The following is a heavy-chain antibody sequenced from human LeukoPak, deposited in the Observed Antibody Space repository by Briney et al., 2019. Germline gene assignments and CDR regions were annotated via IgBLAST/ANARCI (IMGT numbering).Heavy chain of an antibody. CDR2: IYYSGST. Sequence: SETLSLTCTVSGGSISSYYWTWIRQPPGKGLEWIGYIYYSGSTNYNPSLKSRVTISVDTSKNQFSLKLSSLTAADTAVYYCARSGYSYWADSLDIWGQGTMVTVSS. CDR3: ARSGYSYWADSLDI. CDR1: GGSISSYY. J-gene: IGHJ3*02. D-gene: IGHD5-18*01. V-gene: IGHV4-59*01.